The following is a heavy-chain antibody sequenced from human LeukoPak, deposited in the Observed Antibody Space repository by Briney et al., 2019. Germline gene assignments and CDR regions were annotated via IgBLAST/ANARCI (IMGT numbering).Heavy chain of an antibody. V-gene: IGHV4-59*08. D-gene: IGHD4-17*01. CDR1: GGSMSRYY. Sequence: SETLSLTCTVSGGSMSRYYWSWIRQPPGKGLEWIGYIHYSGSTNYNPSLKSRVTISVDTSKNQFSLKLSSVTAADTAVYYCARLTATVTPSFDYWGQGTLVTVSS. CDR2: IHYSGST. CDR3: ARLTATVTPSFDY. J-gene: IGHJ4*02.